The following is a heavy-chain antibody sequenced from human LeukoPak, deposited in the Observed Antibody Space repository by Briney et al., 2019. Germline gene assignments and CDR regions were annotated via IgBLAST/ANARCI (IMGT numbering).Heavy chain of an antibody. J-gene: IGHJ3*02. CDR2: IYYSGST. CDR1: GGSISSSSYY. V-gene: IGHV4-39*07. Sequence: SGTLSLTCTVSGGSISSSSYYWGWIRQPPGKGLEWIGSIYYSGSTYYNPSLKRRVTISVDTSKNQFSLKLSSVTAADTAVYYCARGDYGGKFMSDAFDIWGQGTMVTVSS. CDR3: ARGDYGGKFMSDAFDI. D-gene: IGHD4-23*01.